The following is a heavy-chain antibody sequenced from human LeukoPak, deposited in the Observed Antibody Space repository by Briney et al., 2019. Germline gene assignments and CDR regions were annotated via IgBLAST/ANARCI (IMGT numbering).Heavy chain of an antibody. CDR2: INPNSGGT. CDR1: GYTFTGYY. Sequence: ASLKVSCMASGYTFTGYYMHWVRQAPGEGREWVGWINPNSGGTKNAQKFQGRVTMTRHTSISTAYMEMSRLRSDNTAVYYCASGINGALGDYDGGAFDIWGQGTMVTVSS. CDR3: ASGINGALGDYDGGAFDI. D-gene: IGHD4-17*01. J-gene: IGHJ3*02. V-gene: IGHV1-2*02.